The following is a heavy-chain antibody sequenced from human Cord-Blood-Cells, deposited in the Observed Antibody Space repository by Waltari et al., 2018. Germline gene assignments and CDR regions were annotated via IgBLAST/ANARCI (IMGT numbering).Heavy chain of an antibody. V-gene: IGHV2-70*01. CDR3: ARIPRLGSSYRFFDY. CDR1: GFSLSTSGMC. Sequence: QVTLRESGPALVKPTQTLTLTCTFSGFSLSTSGMCVSWIRQPPGKALEWLALIDWDDDKYYSTSLKTRLTISKDTSKNQVVLTMTNMDPVDTATYYCARIPRLGSSYRFFDYWGQGTLVTVSS. J-gene: IGHJ4*02. CDR2: IDWDDDK. D-gene: IGHD6-6*01.